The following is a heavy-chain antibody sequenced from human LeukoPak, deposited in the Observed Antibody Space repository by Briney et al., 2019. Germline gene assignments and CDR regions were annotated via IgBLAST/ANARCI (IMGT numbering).Heavy chain of an antibody. Sequence: SETLSLTCTVSGGSISSSSYYWSWIRQPAGKGLEWIGRIYTSGSTNYNPSLKSRVTISVDTSKNQFSLKLSSVTAADTAVYYCARAIYSGSFDYWGQGTLVTVSS. D-gene: IGHD6-19*01. CDR2: IYTSGST. CDR1: GGSISSSSYY. V-gene: IGHV4-61*02. CDR3: ARAIYSGSFDY. J-gene: IGHJ4*02.